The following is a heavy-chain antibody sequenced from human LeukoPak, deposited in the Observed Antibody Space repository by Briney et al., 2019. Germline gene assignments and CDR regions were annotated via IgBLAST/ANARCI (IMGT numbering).Heavy chain of an antibody. J-gene: IGHJ4*02. Sequence: PGGSLRLSCAASGLTFSSYAMNWVRQAPGKGVEWVSGISNSGGSTYYADSVKGRFTISRDNSKNTLYLQMNSLRAEDTAVYYCAKETSSSFDYWGQGTLVTVSS. CDR2: ISNSGGST. V-gene: IGHV3-23*01. CDR3: AKETSSSFDY. D-gene: IGHD6-6*01. CDR1: GLTFSSYA.